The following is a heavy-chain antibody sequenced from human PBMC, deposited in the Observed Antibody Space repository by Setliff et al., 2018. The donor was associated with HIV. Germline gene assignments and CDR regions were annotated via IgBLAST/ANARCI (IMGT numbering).Heavy chain of an antibody. CDR2: MFYRGST. J-gene: IGHJ4*02. CDR3: ARDMSPMFPYYFDD. D-gene: IGHD3-10*02. V-gene: IGHV4-39*07. CDR1: GGSFNTSRYC. Sequence: PSETLSLTCSVSGGSFNTSRYCWGWIRQPPGKGLEWIGSMFYRGSTYYNPSLKSRVTISEETSKNQFSLKRSSVTAADTAVYYCARDMSPMFPYYFDDWGQGTLFTVSS.